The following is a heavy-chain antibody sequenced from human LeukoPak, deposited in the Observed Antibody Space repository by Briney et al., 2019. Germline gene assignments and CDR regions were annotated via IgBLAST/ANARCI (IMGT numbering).Heavy chain of an antibody. CDR1: GFTVSSNS. Sequence: GGSLRLSCTVSGFTVSSNSMSWVRQAPGKGLEWVSFIYSDNTHYSDSVKGRFTISRDNAKNSLYLQMNSLRAEDTAVYYCARVWYYYDSSGYYPDLHTDYWGQGTLVTVSS. CDR3: ARVWYYYDSSGYYPDLHTDY. J-gene: IGHJ4*02. V-gene: IGHV3-53*01. CDR2: IYSDNT. D-gene: IGHD3-22*01.